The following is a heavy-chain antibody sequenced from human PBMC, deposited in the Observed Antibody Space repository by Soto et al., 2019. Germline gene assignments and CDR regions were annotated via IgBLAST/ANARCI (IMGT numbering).Heavy chain of an antibody. V-gene: IGHV1-18*04. CDR1: CYTFTSYG. CDR3: ATILRGYPY. Sequence: SVKVSFKAACYTFTSYGISWVRQAPGQGLEWMGWISAYNGNTNYAQKLQGRVTMTTDTSTSTAYMELRSLRSDDTAVYYCATILRGYPYWGQGTLVTVSS. J-gene: IGHJ4*02. CDR2: ISAYNGNT. D-gene: IGHD5-18*01.